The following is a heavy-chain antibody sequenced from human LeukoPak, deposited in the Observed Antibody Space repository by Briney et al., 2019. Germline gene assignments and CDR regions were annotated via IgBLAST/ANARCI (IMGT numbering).Heavy chain of an antibody. D-gene: IGHD3-10*01. CDR3: ARDHLTMVRGTSDY. V-gene: IGHV1-18*01. Sequence: ASVKVSCKASGYTFTSYGISWVRQAPGQGLEWMGWISAYNGNTNYAQKLQGRVTMTTDTSTSTAYMELRSLRSDDTAVYYCARDHLTMVRGTSDYWGQGPLVTVSS. CDR2: ISAYNGNT. J-gene: IGHJ4*02. CDR1: GYTFTSYG.